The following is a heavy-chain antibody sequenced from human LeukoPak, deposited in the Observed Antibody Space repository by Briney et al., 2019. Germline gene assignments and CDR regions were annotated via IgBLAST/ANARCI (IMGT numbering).Heavy chain of an antibody. CDR3: STVDAMITLGGVERDY. CDR1: GFTFSNAW. D-gene: IGHD3-16*01. CDR2: IKSKTDGGTT. J-gene: IGHJ4*02. Sequence: PGGSLRLSCAVSGFTFSNAWMSWVRQAPGKGLEWVGRIKSKTDGGTTDYAAPVKGRFTISRDDSKNTLYLQMNSLRTEDTAVYSCSTVDAMITLGGVERDYWGQGTLVTVSS. V-gene: IGHV3-15*01.